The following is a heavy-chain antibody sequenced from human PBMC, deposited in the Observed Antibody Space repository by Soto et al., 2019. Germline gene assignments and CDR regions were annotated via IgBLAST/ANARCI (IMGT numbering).Heavy chain of an antibody. CDR1: GFTFSSYA. V-gene: IGHV3-64*04. Sequence: GGSLRLSCSASGFTFSSYAMHWVRQAPGKGLEYVSAISSNGGSTYYADSVKGRFTISRDNSKNTLYLQMNSLRAEDTAVYYCAKDHDYGDRHFDYWGQGTLVTVSS. J-gene: IGHJ4*02. D-gene: IGHD4-17*01. CDR2: ISSNGGST. CDR3: AKDHDYGDRHFDY.